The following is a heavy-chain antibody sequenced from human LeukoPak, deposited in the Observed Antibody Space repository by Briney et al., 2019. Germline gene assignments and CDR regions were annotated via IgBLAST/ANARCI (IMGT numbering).Heavy chain of an antibody. CDR3: ARDQLDSSGYYD. CDR1: GYTFTGYY. J-gene: IGHJ4*02. V-gene: IGHV1-2*02. D-gene: IGHD3-22*01. Sequence: ASVKVSCKASGYTFTGYYMHWVRQAPGQGLEWMGWINPNSGGTNYAQKFQGRVTMTEDTSTDTAYMELSSLRSEDTAVYYCARDQLDSSGYYDWGQGTLVTVSS. CDR2: INPNSGGT.